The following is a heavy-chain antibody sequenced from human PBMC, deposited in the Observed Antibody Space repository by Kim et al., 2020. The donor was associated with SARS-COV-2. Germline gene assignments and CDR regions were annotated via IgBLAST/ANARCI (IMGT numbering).Heavy chain of an antibody. V-gene: IGHV3-9*01. J-gene: IGHJ3*02. CDR2: ISWNSGSI. Sequence: GGSLRLSCAASGFTFDDYAMHWVRQAPGKGLEWVSCISWNSGSIGYADSVKGRFTISRDNAKNSLYLQMNSLRAEDTASYYCVCRLWFGELFPDDAFDIWGQGTMVTVSS. CDR3: VCRLWFGELFPDDAFDI. D-gene: IGHD3-10*01. CDR1: GFTFDDYA.